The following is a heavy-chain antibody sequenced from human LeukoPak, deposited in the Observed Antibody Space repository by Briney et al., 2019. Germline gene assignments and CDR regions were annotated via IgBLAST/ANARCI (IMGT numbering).Heavy chain of an antibody. V-gene: IGHV4-39*01. D-gene: IGHD1-1*01. J-gene: IGHJ3*02. CDR1: GGSISASGHY. CDR2: IYYSGST. Sequence: SETPSPTCTVSGGSISASGHYWGWIRQPPGKGLEWIGCIYYSGSTYYNPSLRSRVTISLDTSKNQFSLKVNSVTAADTAVYYCARHNDPGHAFDIWGQGTMVTVSS. CDR3: ARHNDPGHAFDI.